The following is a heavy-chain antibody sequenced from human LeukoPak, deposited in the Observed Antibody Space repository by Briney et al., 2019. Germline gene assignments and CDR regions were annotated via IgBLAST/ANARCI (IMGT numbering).Heavy chain of an antibody. CDR2: IWYDGSNK. D-gene: IGHD2-15*01. CDR1: GFTFSSYG. Sequence: PGGSLRLYCAASGFTFSSYGMHWVRQAPGKGLEWVATIWYDGSNKYHADSVKGRFTISRDNSKNTLYLQMNSLRAEDTAVYYCTKSIGDSCYSPSDYWGQGTQATVSS. J-gene: IGHJ4*02. V-gene: IGHV3-30*02. CDR3: TKSIGDSCYSPSDY.